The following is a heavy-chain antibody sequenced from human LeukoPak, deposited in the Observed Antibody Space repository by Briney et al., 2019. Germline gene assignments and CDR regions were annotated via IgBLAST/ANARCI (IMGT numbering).Heavy chain of an antibody. CDR1: RFSFSSSW. V-gene: IGHV3-7*05. J-gene: IGHJ3*02. Sequence: GGSLRLSCTASRFSFSSSWMSWVRQAPGRGLEWVANIKQDGSEKQYVDSVRGRFTISRDNAKNSLYLQMNSLRADDTAVYYCARDPYGGKYGAFDIWGQGTMVTVSS. CDR3: ARDPYGGKYGAFDI. CDR2: IKQDGSEK. D-gene: IGHD1-26*01.